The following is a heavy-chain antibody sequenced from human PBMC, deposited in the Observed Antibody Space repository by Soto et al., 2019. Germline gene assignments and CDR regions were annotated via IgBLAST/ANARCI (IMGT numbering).Heavy chain of an antibody. CDR3: AKTLPKSGTAPYYYTLDV. Sequence: EVQLLESGGGLGQPGGSLRLSCAASGFKFSDYALSWVRQAPDKGLEWVSAISGSKWVSADSGTYYTDSVKGRFTVSRDDSTNTVFLQMNSLRAEDTGIYFCAKTLPKSGTAPYYYTLDVWGQGSTVTVSS. CDR2: ISGSKWVSADSGT. V-gene: IGHV3-23*01. CDR1: GFKFSDYA. J-gene: IGHJ6*02.